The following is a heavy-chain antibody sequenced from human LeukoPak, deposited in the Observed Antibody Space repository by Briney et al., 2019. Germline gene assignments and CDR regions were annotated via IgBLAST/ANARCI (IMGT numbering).Heavy chain of an antibody. Sequence: PGGSLTLSCEASGFTFSGNWISWVRQAPGKGLEWVASINPDGSQKYYVDSVKGRFTISRDNTRSSLYLQMNSLGADDTAVYYCARLLGMVTTLDLWGQGTLVTVSS. V-gene: IGHV3-7*01. D-gene: IGHD5-24*01. CDR2: INPDGSQK. CDR3: ARLLGMVTTLDL. CDR1: GFTFSGNW. J-gene: IGHJ5*02.